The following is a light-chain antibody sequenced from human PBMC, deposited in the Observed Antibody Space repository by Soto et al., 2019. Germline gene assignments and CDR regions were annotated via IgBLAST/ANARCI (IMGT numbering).Light chain of an antibody. V-gene: IGLV1-40*01. J-gene: IGLJ1*01. Sequence: QSALTQPPSVSGAPGQRVTISCTGSSSNIGAGYDVHWYQQLPGTAPKLLIYGNSNRPSGVPDRFSGSKSGTSASLAITGLQAEDEAYYYCPSYDSSMSALNVFGTGTKVT. CDR1: SSNIGAGYD. CDR3: PSYDSSMSALNV. CDR2: GNS.